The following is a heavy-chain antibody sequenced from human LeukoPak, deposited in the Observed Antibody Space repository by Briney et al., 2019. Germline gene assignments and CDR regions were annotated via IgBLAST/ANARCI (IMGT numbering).Heavy chain of an antibody. D-gene: IGHD3-22*01. CDR3: AREGVGYYYDSSGYGKDY. CDR2: TNPNSGGT. J-gene: IGHJ4*02. V-gene: IGHV1-2*02. Sequence: ASVKVSCKASGYTFTGYYMHWVRQAPGQGLEWMGWTNPNSGGTNYAQKFQGRITMTRDTSISTAYMELSRLRSDDTAVYYCAREGVGYYYDSSGYGKDYWGQGTLVTVSS. CDR1: GYTFTGYY.